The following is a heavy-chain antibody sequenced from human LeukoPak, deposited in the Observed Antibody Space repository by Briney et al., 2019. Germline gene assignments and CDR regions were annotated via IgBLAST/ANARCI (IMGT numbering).Heavy chain of an antibody. D-gene: IGHD6-19*01. V-gene: IGHV1-2*02. J-gene: IGHJ5*02. CDR1: GYTFTGYY. CDR3: ASIPSSGWLASRNWFDP. CDR2: INPNSGGT. Sequence: GASVKVSCKASGYTFTGYYMHWVRQAPGQGLEWMGWINPNSGGTNYAQKFQGRVTMTRDTSISTAYMELSRLRSDDTAVYYCASIPSSGWLASRNWFDPWGQGTLVTVSS.